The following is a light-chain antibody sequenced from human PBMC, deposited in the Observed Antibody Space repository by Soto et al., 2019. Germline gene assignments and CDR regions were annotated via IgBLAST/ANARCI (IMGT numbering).Light chain of an antibody. V-gene: IGLV2-8*01. J-gene: IGLJ1*01. CDR3: SSFTDGNNLV. CDR1: SSDIGGYNS. CDR2: DVT. Sequence: QSVLTQSSSASLSPGQSVTISCTGTSSDIGGYNSVSWYQQHPGKAPKVMSYDVTKRPSGVPDRFSGSKSGNTASLTVSALQAEDEADYYCSSFTDGNNLVFVTGTKVTVL.